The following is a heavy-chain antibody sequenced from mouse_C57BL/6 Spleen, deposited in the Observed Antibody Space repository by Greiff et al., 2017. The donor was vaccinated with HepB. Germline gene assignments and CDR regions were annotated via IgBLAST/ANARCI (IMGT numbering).Heavy chain of an antibody. CDR3: ARDYYGSIPMDY. CDR2: INPGSGGT. CDR1: GYAFTNYL. V-gene: IGHV1-54*01. J-gene: IGHJ4*01. Sequence: QVQLQQSGAELVRPGPSVKVSCKASGYAFTNYLIEWVKQRPGQGLEWIGVINPGSGGTNYNEKFKGKATLTADKSSSTAYMQLSSLTSEDSAVYFCARDYYGSIPMDYWGQGTSVTVSS. D-gene: IGHD1-1*01.